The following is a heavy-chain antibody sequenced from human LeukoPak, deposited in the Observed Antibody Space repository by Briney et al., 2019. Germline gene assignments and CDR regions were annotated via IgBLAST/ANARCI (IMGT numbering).Heavy chain of an antibody. CDR3: ARKSRIHKVRGDDAFDI. V-gene: IGHV1-18*01. CDR1: GYTFTSYG. CDR2: ISAYNGNT. Sequence: ASVKVSCKASGYTFTSYGISWVRQAPGQGLEWMGWISAYNGNTNFAQKFQGRITMTTDTSTSTAYMELGSLTSDDTAVYFCARKSRIHKVRGDDAFDIWGQGTMVTVSS. D-gene: IGHD3-10*01. J-gene: IGHJ3*02.